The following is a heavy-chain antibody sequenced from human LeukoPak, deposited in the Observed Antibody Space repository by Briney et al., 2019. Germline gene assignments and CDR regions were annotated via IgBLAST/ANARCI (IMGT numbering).Heavy chain of an antibody. J-gene: IGHJ6*03. V-gene: IGHV4-61*02. CDR2: IYTSGST. D-gene: IGHD4-23*01. Sequence: SQTLSLTCTVSGGSISSGSYYWSWIRQPAGKGLEWIGRIYTSGSTNYNPSLKSRVTISVDTSKNQFSLKLSSVTAADTAVYYCASESADYGGNSGRLDYYYYYYMDVWGKGTTVTVSS. CDR3: ASESADYGGNSGRLDYYYYYYMDV. CDR1: GGSISSGSYY.